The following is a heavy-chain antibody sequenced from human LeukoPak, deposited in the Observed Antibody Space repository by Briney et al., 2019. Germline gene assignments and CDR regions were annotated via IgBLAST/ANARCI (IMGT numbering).Heavy chain of an antibody. CDR1: GYSFTSYW. CDR2: IYPGDSDT. D-gene: IGHD5-12*01. V-gene: IGHV5-51*01. CDR3: ARLSLGERGYSGYDYLWGGGDGSLAPPYFDY. J-gene: IGHJ4*02. Sequence: GESLKISCKGSGYSFTSYWIGWVRQMPGKGLEWMGIIYPGDSDTRYSPSFQGQVTISADKSISTAYLQGSSLKASDTAMYYCARLSLGERGYSGYDYLWGGGDGSLAPPYFDYWGQGTLVTVSS.